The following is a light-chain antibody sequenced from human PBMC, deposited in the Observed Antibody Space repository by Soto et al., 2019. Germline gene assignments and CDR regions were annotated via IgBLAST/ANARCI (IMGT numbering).Light chain of an antibody. CDR1: QSLVHSDGNTY. V-gene: IGKV2-24*01. J-gene: IGKJ4*01. Sequence: EIVMTQSPLSSAVTLGQPASISCGSSQSLVHSDGNTYLSWLHVGPGQSPRPLIYRVSDRFPGVPDRFNGSGAETNFTLKISRVEAEDVGTYYSMQNSLFTLTFCGPTKVDIX. CDR3: MQNSLFTLT. CDR2: RVS.